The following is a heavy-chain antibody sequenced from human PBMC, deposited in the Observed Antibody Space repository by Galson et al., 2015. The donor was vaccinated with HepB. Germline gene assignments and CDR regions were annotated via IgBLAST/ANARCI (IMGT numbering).Heavy chain of an antibody. J-gene: IGHJ6*03. CDR3: ARDRSFYHYHMDV. CDR1: GYTFEKHA. D-gene: IGHD1-26*01. V-gene: IGHV1-3*01. CDR2: ISAANGNT. Sequence: SVKVSCKASGYTFEKHAIHWVRQAPGQGPEWMGWISAANGNTLYSEKYEDRNTITRDTSTTTVYMELSSLRSEDTAVYYCARDRSFYHYHMDVWGTGATVIVSS.